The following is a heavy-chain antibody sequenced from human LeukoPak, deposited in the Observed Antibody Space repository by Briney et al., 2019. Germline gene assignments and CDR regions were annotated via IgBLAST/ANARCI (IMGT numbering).Heavy chain of an antibody. J-gene: IGHJ5*02. CDR3: ARPYYYDSRIDP. Sequence: SEALSLTCTVSGGSISSGDYYWSWIRQPPGKGLEWIAYMYYSGSTYYNPSLKSRVTMSADTSKNQLSLRLSSVTAADTAVYYCARPYYYDSRIDPWGQGILVTVSS. CDR1: GGSISSGDYY. D-gene: IGHD3-22*01. V-gene: IGHV4-30-4*01. CDR2: MYYSGST.